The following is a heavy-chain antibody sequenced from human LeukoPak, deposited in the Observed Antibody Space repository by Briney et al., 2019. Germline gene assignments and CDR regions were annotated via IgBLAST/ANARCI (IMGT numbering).Heavy chain of an antibody. CDR2: INHSGST. J-gene: IGHJ6*04. D-gene: IGHD2-2*01. Sequence: SETLSLTCAVYGGSFSGYYWSWIRQPPGKGLEWIGEINHSGSTNYNPSLKSRVTISVDTSKNQFSLRLSSVTAADTAVFYCARREWGYAVSVWGKGTTVIVSS. CDR1: GGSFSGYY. CDR3: ARREWGYAVSV. V-gene: IGHV4-34*01.